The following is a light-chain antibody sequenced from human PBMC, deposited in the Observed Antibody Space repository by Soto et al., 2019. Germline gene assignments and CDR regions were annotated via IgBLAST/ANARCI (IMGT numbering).Light chain of an antibody. J-gene: IGLJ1*01. CDR1: SSNIGAGYD. V-gene: IGLV1-40*01. CDR2: SNN. Sequence: QSVLTQPPSVSGAPGQRVTISCTGSSSNIGAGYDVHWYQRLPGTAPKVLIYSNNNRPSGVPDRSYGSKSGTSASLAITGLLAEDEADYYCQSYDSSLSGSYVFGTGTKLTVL. CDR3: QSYDSSLSGSYV.